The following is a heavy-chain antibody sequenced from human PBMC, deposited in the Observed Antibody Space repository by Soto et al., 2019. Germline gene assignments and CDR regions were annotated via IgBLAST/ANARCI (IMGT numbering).Heavy chain of an antibody. D-gene: IGHD3-22*01. CDR3: AKDLSPMIVVVNTFGI. V-gene: IGHV3-23*01. CDR1: GFTFSSYA. J-gene: IGHJ3*02. CDR2: ISGSGGST. Sequence: GGSLRLSCAASGFTFSSYAMSWVRQAPGKGLEWVSAISGSGGSTYYADSVKGRFTISRDNSKNTLYLQMNSLRAEDTAVYYCAKDLSPMIVVVNTFGIWGQGTMVTVSS.